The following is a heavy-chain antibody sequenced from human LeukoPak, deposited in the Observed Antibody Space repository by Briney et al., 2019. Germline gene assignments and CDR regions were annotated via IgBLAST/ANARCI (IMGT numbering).Heavy chain of an antibody. Sequence: HPGGSLRLSCAASGFTFSSYWMSWVRQAPGKGLEWVANIKQDGSEKYYVDSVKGRSTISRDNAKNSLYLQMNSLRAEDTAVYYCARDHGLRLGELYKADWGQGTLVTVSS. CDR1: GFTFSSYW. CDR2: IKQDGSEK. CDR3: ARDHGLRLGELYKAD. V-gene: IGHV3-7*01. D-gene: IGHD3-16*01. J-gene: IGHJ4*02.